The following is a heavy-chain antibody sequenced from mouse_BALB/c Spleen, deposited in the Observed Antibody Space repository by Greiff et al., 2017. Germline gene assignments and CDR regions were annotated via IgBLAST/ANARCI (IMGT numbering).Heavy chain of an antibody. CDR3: ARHVTMRDAMDY. CDR1: Y. V-gene: IGHV1-84*02. CDR2: IYAGTGGT. Sequence: YISWLKQKPGQSLEWIAWIYAGTGGTSYNQKFTGKAQLTVDTSSSTAYMQFSSLTTEDSAIYYCARHVTMRDAMDYWGQGTSVTVSS. J-gene: IGHJ4*01. D-gene: IGHD1-1*02.